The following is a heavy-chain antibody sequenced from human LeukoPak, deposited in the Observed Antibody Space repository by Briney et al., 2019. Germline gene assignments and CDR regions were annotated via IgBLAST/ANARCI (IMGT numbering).Heavy chain of an antibody. J-gene: IGHJ4*02. Sequence: GGSLRLSCAASGFTFSSYWMHWVRQAPGKGLVWVSRINTDGRSTSYADSVTGRFTVSRDNAKSTLYPQMNSLRAEDTAVYYCVRDVWGDRDGFFDNWGQGTLVTVSS. CDR1: GFTFSSYW. D-gene: IGHD5-24*01. CDR3: VRDVWGDRDGFFDN. CDR2: INTDGRST. V-gene: IGHV3-74*01.